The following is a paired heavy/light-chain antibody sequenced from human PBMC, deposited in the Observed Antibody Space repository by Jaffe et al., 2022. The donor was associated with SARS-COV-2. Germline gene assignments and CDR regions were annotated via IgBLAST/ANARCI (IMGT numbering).Light chain of an antibody. CDR2: WAS. J-gene: IGKJ3*01. V-gene: IGKV4-1*01. CDR3: QQYYSSPFT. Sequence: DIVMTQSPDSLAVSLGERATINCKSSQTVLYSSNNKNYLAWYQQKPGQPPKLLIYWASTRESGVPDRFSGSGSGTDFTLTISSLQAEDVAVYYCQQYYSSPFTFGPGTKVDIK. CDR1: QTVLYSSNNKNY.
Heavy chain of an antibody. V-gene: IGHV3-30*18. CDR3: AKDGEECRSTSCYSGYYGMDV. CDR1: GFTFSSYG. D-gene: IGHD2-2*01. Sequence: QVQLVESGGGVVQPGRSLRLSCAASGFTFSSYGMHWVRQAPGKGLEWVAVISYDGSSKFYADSVKGRFTISRDNSKNTLYLQMNSLRAEDTADYYCAKDGEECRSTSCYSGYYGMDVWGQGTTVTVSS. J-gene: IGHJ6*02. CDR2: ISYDGSSK.